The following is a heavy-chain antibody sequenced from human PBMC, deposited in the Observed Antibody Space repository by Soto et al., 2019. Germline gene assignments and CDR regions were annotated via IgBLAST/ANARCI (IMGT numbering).Heavy chain of an antibody. V-gene: IGHV1-2*04. Sequence: GASVKVSCKASGYTFTGYYMHWVRQAPGQGLEWMGWINPNSGGTNYAQKFQGWVTMTRDTSISTAYMELSRLRSDDTAVYYCARRNTAVSGSYYYHYGMDVWGQGTTVTVS. CDR3: ARRNTAVSGSYYYHYGMDV. J-gene: IGHJ6*02. D-gene: IGHD6-19*01. CDR2: INPNSGGT. CDR1: GYTFTGYY.